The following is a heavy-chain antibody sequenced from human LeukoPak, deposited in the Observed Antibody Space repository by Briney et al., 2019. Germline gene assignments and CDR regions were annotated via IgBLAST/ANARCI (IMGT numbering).Heavy chain of an antibody. V-gene: IGHV4-61*05. CDR3: ARGVGPDY. CDR1: GGSISSSSYY. CDR2: IYYSGGTSGST. D-gene: IGHD3-10*01. Sequence: SETLSLTCTVSGGSISSSSYYWGWIRQPPGKGLEWLGSIYYSGGTSGSTNYNPSLKSRVTMLADMSKNQFSLKLSSVTAADTAVYYCARGVGPDYWGQGTLVTVSS. J-gene: IGHJ4*02.